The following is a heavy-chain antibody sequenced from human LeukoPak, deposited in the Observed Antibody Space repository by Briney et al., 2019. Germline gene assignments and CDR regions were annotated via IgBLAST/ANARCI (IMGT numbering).Heavy chain of an antibody. CDR3: APSGDQYYFDH. CDR2: INPNSGGT. J-gene: IGHJ4*02. Sequence: ASVKVSCKTSGYTFTGYYMHWVRQAPGQGLEWMGWINPNSGGTNYAQKFQGRVTMTRDTSISTAYMDLSRLRPDNTAVYYCAPSGDQYYFDHWGQGTLVTVSS. CDR1: GYTFTGYY. V-gene: IGHV1-2*02. D-gene: IGHD3-10*01.